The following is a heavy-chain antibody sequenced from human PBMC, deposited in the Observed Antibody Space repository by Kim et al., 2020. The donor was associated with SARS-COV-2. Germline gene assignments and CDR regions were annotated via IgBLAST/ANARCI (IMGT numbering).Heavy chain of an antibody. V-gene: IGHV3-30*18. CDR3: AKDPQRGYSYGWTYYYY. D-gene: IGHD5-18*01. Sequence: GGSLRLSCAASGFTFSSYGMHWVRQAPGKGLEWVAVISYDGSNKYYADSVKGRFTISRDNSKNTLYLQMNSLRAEDTAVYYCAKDPQRGYSYGWTYYYY. CDR1: GFTFSSYG. J-gene: IGHJ6*01. CDR2: ISYDGSNK.